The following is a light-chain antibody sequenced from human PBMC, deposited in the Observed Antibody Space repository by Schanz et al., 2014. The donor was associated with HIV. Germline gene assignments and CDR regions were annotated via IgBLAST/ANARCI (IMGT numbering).Light chain of an antibody. CDR3: CSYAGSSTFVL. Sequence: QSALTQPPSASGSPGQSVTISCTGTSSDVGDYNYVSWYQQHPGKAPKLMIYEVSERPSGVSNRFSGSKSGNTASLTISGLQAEDEADYYCCSYAGSSTFVLFGGGTKLTVL. CDR1: SSDVGDYNY. CDR2: EVS. V-gene: IGLV2-23*02. J-gene: IGLJ2*01.